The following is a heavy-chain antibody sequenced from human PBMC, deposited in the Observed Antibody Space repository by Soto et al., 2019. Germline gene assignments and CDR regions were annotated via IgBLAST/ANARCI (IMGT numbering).Heavy chain of an antibody. CDR3: ARHMIDYGYNWFDP. CDR2: IYYSGST. CDR1: GGSIRSSSYY. V-gene: IGHV4-39*01. Sequence: SETLSLTCTVSGGSIRSSSYYWGWIRQPPGKGLEWIGSIYYSGSTYYNPSLKSRVTISVDTSKNQFSLKLSSVTAADTAVYYCARHMIDYGYNWFDPWGQGTLVTVS. D-gene: IGHD4-17*01. J-gene: IGHJ5*02.